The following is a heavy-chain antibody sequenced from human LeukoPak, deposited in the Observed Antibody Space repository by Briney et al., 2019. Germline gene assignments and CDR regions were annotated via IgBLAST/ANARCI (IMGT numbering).Heavy chain of an antibody. CDR1: GGSINSYY. CDR3: ARHPGGGPAAIKYYFDY. D-gene: IGHD2-2*02. Sequence: PSETLSLTCTVSGGSINSYYWSWIRQPAGKGLEWIGRIYTSGSTNYNPSLKSRVTMSVDPSKTQFSLKLSSVTAADAAVYYCARHPGGGPAAIKYYFDYWGQGTLVTVSS. CDR2: IYTSGST. J-gene: IGHJ4*02. V-gene: IGHV4-4*07.